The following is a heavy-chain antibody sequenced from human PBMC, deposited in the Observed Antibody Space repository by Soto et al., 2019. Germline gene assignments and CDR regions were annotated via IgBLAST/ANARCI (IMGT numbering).Heavy chain of an antibody. J-gene: IGHJ6*02. Sequence: PGESLKISCKCSGYSFTSYWIGWVRQMPGKGLEWMGIIYPGDSDTRYSPSFQGQVTISADKSISTAYLQWSSLKASDTAMYYCAVRVAAAGLGMDVWGQGTTVTVSS. V-gene: IGHV5-51*01. CDR1: GYSFTSYW. D-gene: IGHD6-13*01. CDR3: AVRVAAAGLGMDV. CDR2: IYPGDSDT.